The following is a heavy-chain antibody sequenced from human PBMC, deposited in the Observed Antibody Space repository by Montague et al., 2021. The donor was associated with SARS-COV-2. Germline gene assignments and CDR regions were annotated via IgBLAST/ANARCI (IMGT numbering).Heavy chain of an antibody. CDR2: INHSGST. V-gene: IGHV4-34*01. Sequence: SETLSLTCAVYGGSFSGYYWSWIRQPPGKGLEWIGEINHSGSTNYNPSLKSRVTISVDTSKNQFSLKLDSVTAADTAVYYCAREVGRGYSGYEREHWGQGTLVTVSS. CDR3: AREVGRGYSGYEREH. D-gene: IGHD5-12*01. CDR1: GGSFSGYY. J-gene: IGHJ1*01.